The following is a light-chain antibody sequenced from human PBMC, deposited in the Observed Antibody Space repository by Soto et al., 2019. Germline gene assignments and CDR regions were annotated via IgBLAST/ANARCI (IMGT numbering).Light chain of an antibody. V-gene: IGKV1-5*03. CDR2: KAS. J-gene: IGKJ4*01. CDR3: QQYSSYSDA. Sequence: IQLTQSPSTVSSSTGERATISCRASQNIRTWLAWYQQKPGKAPKLLIYKASSLASGVPSRFSGSGSGTEFTLTISSLEPDDFAVYYCQQYSSYSDAFGEGTKVDTK. CDR1: QNIRTW.